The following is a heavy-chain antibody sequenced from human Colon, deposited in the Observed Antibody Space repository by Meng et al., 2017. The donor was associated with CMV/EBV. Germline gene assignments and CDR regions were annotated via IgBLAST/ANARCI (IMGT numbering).Heavy chain of an antibody. D-gene: IGHD6-19*01. J-gene: IGHJ4*02. V-gene: IGHV4-38-2*02. CDR1: GFSLSSNHF. Sequence: SETLSLTCTVSGFSLSSNHFWGWIRQSPGRGLEWIASKIHSGSTYYNPSLRSRVAMSVDPSKNEFSLRLSYVTAADSAVYYCVRDAQSAWFADSWGQGILVTVSS. CDR2: KIHSGST. CDR3: VRDAQSAWFADS.